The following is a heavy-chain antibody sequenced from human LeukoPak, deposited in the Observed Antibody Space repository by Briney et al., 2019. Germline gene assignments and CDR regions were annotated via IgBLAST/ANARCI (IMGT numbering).Heavy chain of an antibody. Sequence: PSETLSLTCAVSGGSISSGGYSWSWIRQPPGKGLEWIGYIYYSGSTYYNPSLKSRVTISVDRSKNQFSLKLSSVTAADTAVYYCARIVGATNRGAFDIWGQGTMVTVSS. CDR3: ARIVGATNRGAFDI. V-gene: IGHV4-30-2*01. CDR2: IYYSGST. J-gene: IGHJ3*02. D-gene: IGHD1-26*01. CDR1: GGSISSGGYS.